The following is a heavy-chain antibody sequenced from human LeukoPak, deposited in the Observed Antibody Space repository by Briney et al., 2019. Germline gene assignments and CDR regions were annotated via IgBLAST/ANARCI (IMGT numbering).Heavy chain of an antibody. CDR2: IYSGGPT. J-gene: IGHJ4*02. D-gene: IGHD1-1*01. CDR1: NGSISIYY. CDR3: AGSVPAPKEFAH. V-gene: IGHV4-4*09. Sequence: SETLSLTCTVSNGSISIYYWSWIRQPPGKGLEWIGYIYSGGPTNSNPSLKSRVTISVDTSKNQFSLKLSSVTAADTAVYYCAGSVPAPKEFAHWGQGTLVTVSS.